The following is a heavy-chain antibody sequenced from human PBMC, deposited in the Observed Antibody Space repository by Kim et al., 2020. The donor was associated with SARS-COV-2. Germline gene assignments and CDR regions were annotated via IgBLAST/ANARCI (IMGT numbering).Heavy chain of an antibody. J-gene: IGHJ4*02. CDR2: IYHSGST. V-gene: IGHV4-4*02. Sequence: SETLSLTCAVSGGSISSSNWWSWVRQPPGKGLEWIGEIYHSGSTNYNPSLKSRVTISVDKSKNQFSLKLSSVTAADTAVYYCARKSRDSSGYYYGDYFDYWGQGTLVTVSS. CDR1: GGSISSSNW. CDR3: ARKSRDSSGYYYGDYFDY. D-gene: IGHD3-22*01.